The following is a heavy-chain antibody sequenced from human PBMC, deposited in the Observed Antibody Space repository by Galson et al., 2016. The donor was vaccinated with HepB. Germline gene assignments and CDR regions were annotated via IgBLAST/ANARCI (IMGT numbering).Heavy chain of an antibody. J-gene: IGHJ4*02. D-gene: IGHD3-22*01. CDR1: GYTFTGYY. Sequence: SVKVSCKASGYTFTGYYMHWVRQAPGQGLEWMGWISAYNGNTHYAQKLQGRVTMTTDTSTSTAYMELRSLRSDDTAVYYCAKLTEDYYDSSGYFDYWGQGTLVTVSS. CDR2: ISAYNGNT. V-gene: IGHV1-18*04. CDR3: AKLTEDYYDSSGYFDY.